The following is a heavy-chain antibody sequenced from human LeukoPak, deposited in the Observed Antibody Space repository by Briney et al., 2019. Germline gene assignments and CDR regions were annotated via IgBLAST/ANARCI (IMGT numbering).Heavy chain of an antibody. D-gene: IGHD3-10*02. J-gene: IGHJ4*02. CDR2: IYSGGST. CDR1: GVAVSSNY. CDR3: AMFGPPGGY. Sequence: PGGSLRLSCAASGVAVSSNYMSWGRQGPREGLEWVSVIYSGGSTYYADSVKGRFTISRDNSKNTLYLQMNSLRAEDTAVYYCAMFGPPGGYWGQGTLVTVSS. V-gene: IGHV3-53*01.